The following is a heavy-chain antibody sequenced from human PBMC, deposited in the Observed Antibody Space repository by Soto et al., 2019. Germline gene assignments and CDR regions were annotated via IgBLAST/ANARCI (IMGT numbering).Heavy chain of an antibody. CDR2: IWYDGSNK. CDR3: AGSITIFGVPSNGMDV. Sequence: GGSLRLSCAASGFTFSSYGMHWVRQAPGKGLEWVAVIWYDGSNKYYADSVKGRFTISRDNSKNTLYLQMNSLRAEDTAVYYCAGSITIFGVPSNGMDVWGQGTTVTVSS. J-gene: IGHJ6*02. V-gene: IGHV3-33*01. CDR1: GFTFSSYG. D-gene: IGHD3-3*01.